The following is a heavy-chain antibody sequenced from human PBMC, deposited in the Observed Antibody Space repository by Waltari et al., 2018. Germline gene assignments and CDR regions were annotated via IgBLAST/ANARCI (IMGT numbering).Heavy chain of an antibody. CDR2: ISSDSSYM. Sequence: EVQLLESGGGLVRPGGSLRLSCAASGVSFSSYNLNWVRQPPGKGLEWVSSISSDSSYMHYADSVKGRFTISRDNAKNSLYLQLNSLRAEDTAVYYCATGGWGFYLGYWGQGTLVTVSS. D-gene: IGHD7-27*01. CDR1: GVSFSSYN. CDR3: ATGGWGFYLGY. V-gene: IGHV3-21*02. J-gene: IGHJ4*02.